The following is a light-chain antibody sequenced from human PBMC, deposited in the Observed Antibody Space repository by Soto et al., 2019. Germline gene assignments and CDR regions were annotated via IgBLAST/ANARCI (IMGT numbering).Light chain of an antibody. V-gene: IGKV3-20*01. Sequence: EIVLTQSPGTLSLSPGERATLSCRASHSVSRTYLAWYQQKPGQAPRLLIYGTSDRATGTPDSFSGSGSGTDFTLTISRLEPEESAVYYCQQFDVSVTFGQGTRLDIK. CDR2: GTS. J-gene: IGKJ5*01. CDR3: QQFDVSVT. CDR1: HSVSRTY.